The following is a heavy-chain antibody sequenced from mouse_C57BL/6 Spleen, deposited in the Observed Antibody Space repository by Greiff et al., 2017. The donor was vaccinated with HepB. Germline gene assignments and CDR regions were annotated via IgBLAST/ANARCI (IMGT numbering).Heavy chain of an antibody. CDR1: GYTFTSYW. D-gene: IGHD1-1*01. CDR3: ARALLRRDAMDY. CDR2: INPSNGGT. Sequence: VQLQQPGTELVKPGASVKLSCKASGYTFTSYWMHWVKQRPGQGLEWIGNINPSNGGTNYNEKFKSKATLTVDKSSSTAYMQLSSLTSEDSAVYYGARALLRRDAMDYWGQGTSVTVSS. J-gene: IGHJ4*01. V-gene: IGHV1-53*01.